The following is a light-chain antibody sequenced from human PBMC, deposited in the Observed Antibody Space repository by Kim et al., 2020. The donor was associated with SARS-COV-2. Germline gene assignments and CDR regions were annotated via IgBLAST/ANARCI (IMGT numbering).Light chain of an antibody. J-gene: IGKJ1*01. CDR3: QQYSRYPWT. CDR2: KAS. Sequence: SASVGDRVTITCRASQSISSWLAWYQQKPGKAPNLLIYKASNLESGVPSRFSGSGSGTEFTLTISILQPDDFATYYCQQYSRYPWTFGQGTKVEI. V-gene: IGKV1-5*03. CDR1: QSISSW.